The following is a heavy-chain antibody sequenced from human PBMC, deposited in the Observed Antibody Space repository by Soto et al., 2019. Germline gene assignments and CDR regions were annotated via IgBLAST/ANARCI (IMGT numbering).Heavy chain of an antibody. Sequence: GGSQRLSYAASGFTFEENAVHWVRQAPGKGLEWVSSISWNSGSIDYADSVKGRFTISRDNAKKSLYLQMNSLRAEDTALYYCTKSRPYYFGLDVWGQGTTVTVSS. CDR3: TKSRPYYFGLDV. J-gene: IGHJ6*02. CDR2: ISWNSGSI. V-gene: IGHV3-9*01. CDR1: GFTFEENA. D-gene: IGHD6-25*01.